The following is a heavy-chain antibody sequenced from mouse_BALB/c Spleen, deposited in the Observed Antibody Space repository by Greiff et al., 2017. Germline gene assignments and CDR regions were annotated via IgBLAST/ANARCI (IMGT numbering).Heavy chain of an antibody. CDR2: ISSGGSYT. J-gene: IGHJ1*01. Sequence: EVKLQESGGDLVKPGGSLKLSCAASGFTFSSYGMSWVRQTPDKRLEWVATISSGGSYTYYPDSVKGRFTISRDNAKNTLYLQMSSLKSEDTAMYYCARHGTATGYWYFDVWGAGTTVTVSS. V-gene: IGHV5-6*01. CDR3: ARHGTATGYWYFDV. D-gene: IGHD1-2*01. CDR1: GFTFSSYG.